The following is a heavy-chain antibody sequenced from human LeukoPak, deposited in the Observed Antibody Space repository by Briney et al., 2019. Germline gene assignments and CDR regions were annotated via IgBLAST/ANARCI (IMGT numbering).Heavy chain of an antibody. CDR1: GFTFSNYA. Sequence: GGSLRLSCAASGFTFSNYAMSWVRQAPGKGLEWVSTISSSGGGTYYAGSVKGHFTISRDNSKNTLYLQMNSLRAEHTAVYYCAKGIGLAVAGLHYWGQGTLVTVSS. V-gene: IGHV3-23*01. CDR2: ISSSGGGT. CDR3: AKGIGLAVAGLHY. J-gene: IGHJ4*02. D-gene: IGHD6-19*01.